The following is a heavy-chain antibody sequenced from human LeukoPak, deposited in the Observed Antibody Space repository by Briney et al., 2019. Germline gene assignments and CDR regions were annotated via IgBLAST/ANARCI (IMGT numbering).Heavy chain of an antibody. V-gene: IGHV4-4*07. J-gene: IGHJ6*02. CDR1: GGSISSYY. CDR2: IYTSGST. D-gene: IGHD5-12*01. CDR3: GSSQWLGSYYYFGMDV. Sequence: SETRSLTCTVAGGSISSYYWSWIRQPAGKGRGWNGRIYTSGSTNYNHSLKSRVTMSGDTSQDQFSLKLRSVTAADTAVYYCGSSQWLGSYYYFGMDVWGQGTTVTVSS.